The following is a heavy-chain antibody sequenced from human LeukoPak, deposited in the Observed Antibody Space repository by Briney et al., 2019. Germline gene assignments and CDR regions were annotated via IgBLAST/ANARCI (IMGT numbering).Heavy chain of an antibody. Sequence: SVKVSCKASGGTFSSYAISWVRQAPGQGLEWMGGIIPIFGTANYTQMSQGRVTITPDESTSTPYMELSSLRSDDTAVYYCARKGWLDAFDIWGQGTMVTVSS. J-gene: IGHJ3*02. D-gene: IGHD6-19*01. V-gene: IGHV1-69*13. CDR3: ARKGWLDAFDI. CDR2: IIPIFGTA. CDR1: GGTFSSYA.